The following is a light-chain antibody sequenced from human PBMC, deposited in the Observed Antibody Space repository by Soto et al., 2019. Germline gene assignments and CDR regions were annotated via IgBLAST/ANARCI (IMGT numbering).Light chain of an antibody. Sequence: DIVMTQSPDSLPVSLGERATINCKSSQSLLYSSNNKNYLAWYQQKPGQPPKLLIFWASTRESGVPDRFSGSRSGTDFTLTISRLQAEDVAVYYCQKYYYTPYSFGQGTKLEIK. J-gene: IGKJ2*03. CDR2: WAS. V-gene: IGKV4-1*01. CDR1: QSLLYSSNNKNY. CDR3: QKYYYTPYS.